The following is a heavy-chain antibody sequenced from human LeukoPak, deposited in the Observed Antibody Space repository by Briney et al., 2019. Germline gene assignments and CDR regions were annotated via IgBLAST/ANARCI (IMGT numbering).Heavy chain of an antibody. V-gene: IGHV3-74*01. Sequence: GGSLRLSCAASGFTFRSYWMHWVRQAPGKGLVWVSRIDGDGSSTNYADSVKGRFTISRDNAKNTLYLQMNSLRAEDTAVYYCARGYSGYFYYWGQGTLVTVSS. CDR2: IDGDGSST. J-gene: IGHJ4*02. CDR1: GFTFRSYW. D-gene: IGHD5-12*01. CDR3: ARGYSGYFYY.